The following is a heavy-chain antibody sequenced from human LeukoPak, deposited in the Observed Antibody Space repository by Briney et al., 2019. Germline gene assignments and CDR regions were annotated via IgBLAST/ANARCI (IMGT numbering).Heavy chain of an antibody. V-gene: IGHV3-53*01. CDR1: GFTVSSNY. Sequence: GGSLRLSCAASGFTVSSNYMSWVRRAPGKGLEWVSVIYSGGSTYYADSVKGRFTISRDNAKNALYLQINSLRAEDTAVYYCARGIHYGDYYFDYWGQGTLVTVSS. D-gene: IGHD4-17*01. J-gene: IGHJ4*02. CDR2: IYSGGST. CDR3: ARGIHYGDYYFDY.